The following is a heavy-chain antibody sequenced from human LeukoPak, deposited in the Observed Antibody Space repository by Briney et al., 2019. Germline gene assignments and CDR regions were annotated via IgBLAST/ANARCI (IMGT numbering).Heavy chain of an antibody. D-gene: IGHD3-10*01. CDR2: IIPIFDTA. CDR1: GGTFNNYA. J-gene: IGHJ4*02. CDR3: ARDATLLWFGETLGGNFDY. Sequence: SVKVSCKASGGTFNNYAFSWVRQAPGQGLEWMGGIIPIFDTAHYAQKFQGKVTITADESASTAYMELSSLRSEDTAVYYCARDATLLWFGETLGGNFDYWGQGTLVTVSS. V-gene: IGHV1-69*13.